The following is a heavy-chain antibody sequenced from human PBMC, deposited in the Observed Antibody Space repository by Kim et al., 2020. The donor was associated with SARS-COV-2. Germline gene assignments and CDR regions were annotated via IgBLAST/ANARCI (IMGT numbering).Heavy chain of an antibody. J-gene: IGHJ4*02. CDR3: ADLYRDY. D-gene: IGHD2-8*01. Sequence: GGSYIYYGDSVKGRITISRDNARNSMCLQMNSLRAEDTAVYCCADLYRDYWGQGTLVTVSS. CDR2: GGSYI. V-gene: IGHV3-7*01.